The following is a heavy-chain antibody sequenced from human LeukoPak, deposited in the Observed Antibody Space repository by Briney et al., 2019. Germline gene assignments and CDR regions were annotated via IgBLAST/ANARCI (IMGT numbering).Heavy chain of an antibody. D-gene: IGHD2-2*01. CDR3: ARGGGYCSSTSCPEFDY. J-gene: IGHJ4*02. CDR2: MIPIFGTA. V-gene: IGHV1-69*06. CDR1: GGTFSSYA. Sequence: GASVKVSCKASGGTFSSYAISWVRQAPGQGLEWMGGMIPIFGTANYAQKFQGRVTITADKSTSTAYMELSSLRSEDTAVYYFARGGGYCSSTSCPEFDYWGQGTLVTVSS.